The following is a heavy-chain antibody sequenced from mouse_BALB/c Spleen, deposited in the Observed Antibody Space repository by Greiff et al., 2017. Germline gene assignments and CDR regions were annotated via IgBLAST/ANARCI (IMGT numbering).Heavy chain of an antibody. CDR2: INPGSGGT. CDR3: ARRNYRYYAMDY. J-gene: IGHJ4*01. D-gene: IGHD2-14*01. CDR1: GYAFTNYL. Sequence: VQLQQSGAELVRPGTSVKVSCKASGYAFTNYLIEWVKQRPGQGLEWIGVINPGSGGTNYNEKFKGKATLTADKSSSTAYMQLSSLTSDDSAVYFCARRNYRYYAMDYWGQGTSVTVSS. V-gene: IGHV1-54*01.